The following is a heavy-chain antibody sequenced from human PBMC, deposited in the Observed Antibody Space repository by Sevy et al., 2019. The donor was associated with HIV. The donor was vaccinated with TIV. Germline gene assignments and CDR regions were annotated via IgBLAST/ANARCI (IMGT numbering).Heavy chain of an antibody. V-gene: IGHV4-31*03. CDR3: ARFYDSSGGWFDP. J-gene: IGHJ5*02. CDR2: IYYGGGT. Sequence: SETLSLTCSVSGGSISSGGFFWSWIRQHPGKGLEWIGYIYYGGGTYYNPSLKSRSMISVDTSKNQFSLKVNSVTVADTAVYYCARFYDSSGGWFDPWGQGILVTVSS. CDR1: GGSISSGGFF. D-gene: IGHD3-22*01.